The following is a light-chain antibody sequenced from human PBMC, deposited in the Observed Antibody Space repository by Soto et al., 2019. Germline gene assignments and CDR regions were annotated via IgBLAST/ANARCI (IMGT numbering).Light chain of an antibody. CDR1: QSISSW. V-gene: IGKV1-5*03. Sequence: DIQMTQSPSTPSASVGDRVTNTCRASQSISSWLAWYQQKPGKAPKLLIYKASSLESGVPSRFSGSGSGTEFTLTISSLQPDDFATYYCQQYNSFSTFGQGTKVDIK. CDR3: QQYNSFST. J-gene: IGKJ1*01. CDR2: KAS.